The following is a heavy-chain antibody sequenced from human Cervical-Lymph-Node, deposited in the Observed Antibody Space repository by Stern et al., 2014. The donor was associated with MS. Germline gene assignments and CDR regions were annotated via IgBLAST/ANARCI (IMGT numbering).Heavy chain of an antibody. D-gene: IGHD1-26*01. V-gene: IGHV4-61*02. CDR2: IHDSGST. J-gene: IGHJ5*02. CDR3: ATTRWDLFTWNWFDP. CDR1: GGSISSSGYY. Sequence: QVQLVESGPGLVKPSQTLSLTCTVSGGSISSSGYYWSWIRQPADKGLEWIGRIHDSGSTYYNPSLKSRVPISMDTAKNQFSLKLTSVTAEDTAVYYCATTRWDLFTWNWFDPWGQGTLVTVSS.